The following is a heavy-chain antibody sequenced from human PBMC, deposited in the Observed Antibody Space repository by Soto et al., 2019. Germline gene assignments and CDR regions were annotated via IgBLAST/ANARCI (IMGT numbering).Heavy chain of an antibody. V-gene: IGHV3-21*04. CDR3: PRDRAAGFSPYYYYYGMDV. Sequence: EVQLVESGGGLVKPGGSLRLSCAASGFTFSRYSMNWVRQAPGKGLEWVSSISCTSSCIYYAESLKGRFTISGDNAKNSLYLQINIVRDEDTAVYYCPRDRAAGFSPYYYYYGMDVWGQGTTVTVSS. D-gene: IGHD3-9*01. J-gene: IGHJ6*02. CDR1: GFTFSRYS. CDR2: ISCTSSCI.